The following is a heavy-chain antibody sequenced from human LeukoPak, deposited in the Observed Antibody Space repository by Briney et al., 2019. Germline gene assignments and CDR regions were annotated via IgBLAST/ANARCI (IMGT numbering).Heavy chain of an antibody. J-gene: IGHJ3*02. CDR2: ISAYNGNT. CDR3: ARDLGSSWSDAFDI. V-gene: IGHV1-18*01. Sequence: ASVKVSCKASGYTFTSYGISWVRQAPGQGLEWMGWISAYNGNTNYAQKLQGRVTMTTDTSTSTADMELRSLRSDDTAVYYCARDLGSSWSDAFDIWGQGTMVTVSS. CDR1: GYTFTSYG. D-gene: IGHD6-13*01.